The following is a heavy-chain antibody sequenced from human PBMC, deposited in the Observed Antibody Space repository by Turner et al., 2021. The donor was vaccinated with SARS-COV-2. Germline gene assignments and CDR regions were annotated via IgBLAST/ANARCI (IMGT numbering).Heavy chain of an antibody. CDR1: GGSFSGYY. CDR3: ARVNYGGVTVRDYYADYGMDV. CDR2: ISHSGST. D-gene: IGHD2-21*02. Sequence: QVQLQQWGAGLLKLSETLSLTCAAYGGSFSGYYWSWIRQSPGKGLEWIGEISHSGSTTYNPSVKSRVPLSVDRSKIQFSLRLSSVTAADTAVYYCARVNYGGVTVRDYYADYGMDVWGQGTTVTVS. V-gene: IGHV4-34*01. J-gene: IGHJ6*02.